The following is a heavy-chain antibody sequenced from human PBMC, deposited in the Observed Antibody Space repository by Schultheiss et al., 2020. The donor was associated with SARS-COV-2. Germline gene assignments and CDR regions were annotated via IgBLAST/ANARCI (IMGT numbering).Heavy chain of an antibody. J-gene: IGHJ6*02. D-gene: IGHD1-14*01. CDR2: IDWDDDK. CDR1: GFSLSNARMG. Sequence: SGPTLVKPTQTLTLTCTVSGFSLSNARMGVSWIRQPPGKALEWLAHIDWDDDKYYSTSLKTRLTISKDTSKNQVVLTMTNMDPVDTGTYYCSRTLETPELSHYYYGMNVWGQGTTVTVSS. V-gene: IGHV2-70*12. CDR3: SRTLETPELSHYYYGMNV.